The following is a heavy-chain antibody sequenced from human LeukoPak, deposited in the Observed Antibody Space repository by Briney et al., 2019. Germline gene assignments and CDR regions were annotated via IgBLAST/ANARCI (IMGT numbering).Heavy chain of an antibody. V-gene: IGHV3-48*01. CDR2: ISSSSSTI. J-gene: IGHJ4*02. Sequence: PGGSLRLSCAASGFTFSSYSMNWVRQAPGKGLEWVSYISSSSSTIYYADSVKGRFTISRDNAKNSLYLQMNSLRAEDTAVYYCARLGVYDILTGSRGRYFDYWGQGTLVTVSS. CDR1: GFTFSSYS. CDR3: ARLGVYDILTGSRGRYFDY. D-gene: IGHD3-9*01.